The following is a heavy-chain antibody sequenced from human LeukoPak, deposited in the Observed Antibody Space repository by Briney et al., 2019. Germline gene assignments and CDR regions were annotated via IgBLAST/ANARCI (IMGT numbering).Heavy chain of an antibody. CDR2: ISSSSSTI. D-gene: IGHD2-15*01. Sequence: GGSLRLSCAASGFTFSSYSMNWVRQAPGKGLEWVSYISSSSSTIYYADSVKGRFTISRDNAKNSLYLQMNSLRAEDTAVYYCATAGYEGYWGQGTLVTVSS. CDR3: ATAGYEGY. J-gene: IGHJ4*02. CDR1: GFTFSSYS. V-gene: IGHV3-48*04.